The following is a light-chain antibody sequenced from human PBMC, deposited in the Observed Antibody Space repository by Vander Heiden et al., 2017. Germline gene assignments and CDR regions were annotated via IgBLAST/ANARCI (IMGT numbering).Light chain of an antibody. CDR2: DNR. J-gene: IGLJ2*01. V-gene: IGLV3-21*02. CDR3: QVWDSISDVGV. CDR1: SIGSKS. Sequence: SYVLTPPPSVSVAPGQTATITCGGNSIGSKSVQWSQQRPGQAPVLVVYDNRDRLSGIPERISGSNSGNTATLTISRVEAGDEADYYCQVWDSISDVGVFGGGTKLTVL.